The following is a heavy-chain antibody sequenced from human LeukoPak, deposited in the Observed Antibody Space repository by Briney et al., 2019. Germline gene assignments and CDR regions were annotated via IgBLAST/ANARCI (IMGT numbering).Heavy chain of an antibody. V-gene: IGHV3-9*01. D-gene: IGHD3-10*01. CDR2: ISWNSGSI. CDR1: GFTFDDYA. J-gene: IGHJ4*02. Sequence: GRSLRLSCAASGFTFDDYAMHWVRQAPGKGLEWVSVISWNSGSIGYADSVKGRFTISRDNAKSSLYLQMNSLRAEDTASYYCAKDPRYGSGSYSAPGFDYWGQGTLVTVSS. CDR3: AKDPRYGSGSYSAPGFDY.